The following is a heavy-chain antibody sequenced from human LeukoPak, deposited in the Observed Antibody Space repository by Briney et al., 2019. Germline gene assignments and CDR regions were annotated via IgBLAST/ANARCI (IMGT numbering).Heavy chain of an antibody. J-gene: IGHJ6*03. Sequence: PGGSLRLSCAASGFTFSDYYMSWIRQAPGKGLEWVSYISSSGSTIYHADSVKGRFTISRDNAKNSLYLQMNSLRAEDTAVYYCARGAKYYYYYMDVWGKGTTVTVSS. V-gene: IGHV3-11*01. CDR3: ARGAKYYYYYMDV. CDR2: ISSSGSTI. CDR1: GFTFSDYY.